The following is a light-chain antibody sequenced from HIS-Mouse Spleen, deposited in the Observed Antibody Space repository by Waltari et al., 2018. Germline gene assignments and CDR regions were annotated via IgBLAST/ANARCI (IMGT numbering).Light chain of an antibody. V-gene: IGKV3-15*01. CDR2: GAS. J-gene: IGKJ1*01. CDR3: QQYNNWTTWT. CDR1: QSVSSN. Sequence: EIVMTQSPATLSVSTRERATLSCRASQSVSSNLAWYQQKPGQAPRLLIYGASTRATGIPARFSGSGSGTEFTLTISSMQSEDFAVYYCQQYNNWTTWTFGQGTKVEIK.